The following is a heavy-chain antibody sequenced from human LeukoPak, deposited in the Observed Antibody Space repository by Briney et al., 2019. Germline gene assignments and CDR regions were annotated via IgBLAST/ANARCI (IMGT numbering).Heavy chain of an antibody. CDR2: VSGNGGST. Sequence: PGGSLSLSCAASGFIFSSYDMSWVRQAPGKGLEWVSSVSGNGGSTYYADSVKGRFTISRDNSKNTLFLQVNSLRVEDTAVYYCAKVEMSSVQAPFDYWGQGTLVTVSS. D-gene: IGHD5-24*01. CDR3: AKVEMSSVQAPFDY. J-gene: IGHJ4*02. CDR1: GFIFSSYD. V-gene: IGHV3-23*01.